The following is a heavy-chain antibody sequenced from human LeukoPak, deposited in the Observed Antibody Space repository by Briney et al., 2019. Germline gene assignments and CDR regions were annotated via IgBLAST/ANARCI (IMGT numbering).Heavy chain of an antibody. J-gene: IGHJ3*02. CDR1: GFTFSSNA. Sequence: GGSLTLSCAASGFTFSSNAMSWVRQAPGKGLEWVSTISDSGGGTSYPDSVKGRCTISRDNSKNTLYLQMNSLRAEDTAASYCAKDSVGSSGWYGAFDIWGQGTMVTVSS. CDR3: AKDSVGSSGWYGAFDI. D-gene: IGHD6-19*01. V-gene: IGHV3-23*01. CDR2: ISDSGGGT.